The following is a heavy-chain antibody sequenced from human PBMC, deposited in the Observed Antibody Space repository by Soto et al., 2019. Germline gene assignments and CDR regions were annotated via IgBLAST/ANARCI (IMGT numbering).Heavy chain of an antibody. D-gene: IGHD3-3*01. CDR2: ISGSGGST. CDR3: AKVADRSYDFWSGYYPHFDY. CDR1: GFTFSSYA. Sequence: GGSLRLSCAASGFTFSSYALSWFRQAPGKGLEWVSAISGSGGSTYYADSVKGRFTISRDNSKNTLYLQMNSLRAEDTAVYYCAKVADRSYDFWSGYYPHFDYWGQGTLVTVSS. J-gene: IGHJ4*02. V-gene: IGHV3-23*01.